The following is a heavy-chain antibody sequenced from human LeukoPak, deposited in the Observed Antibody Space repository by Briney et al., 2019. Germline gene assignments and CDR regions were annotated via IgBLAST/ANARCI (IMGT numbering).Heavy chain of an antibody. Sequence: PGTSLRLSCAASGFTFSNAWMSWVRQAPGKGLEWVGSIKSKTDGGTEDYAAPVKGRFTISRDDSKNTLYMQMNSLKTEDTAVYYCTTVGDDYGGTIDYWGQGSLVTVSS. CDR3: TTVGDDYGGTIDY. D-gene: IGHD4-23*01. CDR2: IKSKTDGGTE. J-gene: IGHJ4*02. V-gene: IGHV3-15*01. CDR1: GFTFSNAW.